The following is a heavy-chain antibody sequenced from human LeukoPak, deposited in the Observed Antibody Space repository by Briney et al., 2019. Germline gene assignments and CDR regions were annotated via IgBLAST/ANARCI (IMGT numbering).Heavy chain of an antibody. D-gene: IGHD3-22*01. J-gene: IGHJ1*01. CDR2: INSDGSST. CDR1: GFTFSSYW. V-gene: IGHV3-74*01. CDR3: ARPYSSGYYSEYFQH. Sequence: GSLRLSCAASGFTFSSYWMHWVRQAPGEGLAWVSRINSDGSSTSYADSVKGRFTISRDNAKNTLYLQMNSLRAEDTAVYYCARPYSSGYYSEYFQHWGQGTLVTVSS.